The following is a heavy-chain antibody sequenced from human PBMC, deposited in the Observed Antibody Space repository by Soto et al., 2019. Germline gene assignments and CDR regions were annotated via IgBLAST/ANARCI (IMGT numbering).Heavy chain of an antibody. CDR1: GFLFSSYI. CDR2: ISASGSTT. D-gene: IGHD3-16*01. CDR3: EKDTWGTVYFYAS. J-gene: IGHJ4*02. Sequence: GGSLRLSCAASGFLFSSYIMSWVRQAPGKGLEWVSSISASGSTTYYADSVKGRFTISRDNSRHTLYLQMNSLRAEDTAVYYCEKDTWGTVYFYASWAQGPLVTAPQ. V-gene: IGHV3-23*01.